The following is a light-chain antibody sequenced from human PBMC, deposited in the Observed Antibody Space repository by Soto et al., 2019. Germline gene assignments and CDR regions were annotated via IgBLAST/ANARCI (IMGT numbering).Light chain of an antibody. Sequence: EIVMTQSPATLSVSPVEIATLSCRASQSVSSNLAWYQQKPGQAPRLLIYGASNRATGIPDRFSGSGSGTEFTLTISSLQSEDFAVYYCQQYHNWPITCGQGTRREIK. CDR3: QQYHNWPIT. CDR2: GAS. CDR1: QSVSSN. V-gene: IGKV3D-15*01. J-gene: IGKJ5*01.